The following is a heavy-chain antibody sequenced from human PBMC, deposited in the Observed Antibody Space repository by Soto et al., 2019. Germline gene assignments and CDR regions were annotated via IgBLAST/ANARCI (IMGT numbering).Heavy chain of an antibody. CDR2: INYSGST. CDR3: STLERDNSYSKY. CDR1: GGSFSGYY. J-gene: IGHJ4*02. Sequence: PSETLSLTCAVYGGSFSGYYWSWIRQPPGKGLEWIGEINYSGSTNYNPSLKSRVTISVDTSKNQFSLKLSSVTAADTAVYYCSTLERDNSYSKYWGQGALVTVSS. V-gene: IGHV4-34*03. D-gene: IGHD1-1*01.